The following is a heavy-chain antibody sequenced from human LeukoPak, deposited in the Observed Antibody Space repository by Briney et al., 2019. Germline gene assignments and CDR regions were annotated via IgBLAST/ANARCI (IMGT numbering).Heavy chain of an antibody. CDR2: ISYDGSNE. J-gene: IGHJ4*02. CDR3: ARDPLGYCSGGSCYPYYFDY. D-gene: IGHD2-15*01. Sequence: GGSLSLSCAASGFSFRSFAMHWVRQAPGKGLEWVTLISYDGSNEYYADSVKGRFTISRDNSKNTLYLQMNSLRAEDTAVFYCARDPLGYCSGGSCYPYYFDYWGQGTLVTVSS. V-gene: IGHV3-30-3*01. CDR1: GFSFRSFA.